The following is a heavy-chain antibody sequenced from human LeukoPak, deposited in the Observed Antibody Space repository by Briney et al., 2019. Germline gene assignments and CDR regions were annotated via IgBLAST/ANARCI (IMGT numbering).Heavy chain of an antibody. D-gene: IGHD5-12*01. J-gene: IGHJ4*02. V-gene: IGHV5-51*01. CDR1: GYSFTNYW. CDR2: IYPGDSDT. CDR3: ARGENSGYEFPDY. Sequence: GESLKISCQGSGYSFTNYWIGWVRQMPGKGLDWMGIIYPGDSDTTYSPSFQGQVTISADKSISTAYLQWSSLKASDTAMYYCARGENSGYEFPDYWGQGTRVTVSS.